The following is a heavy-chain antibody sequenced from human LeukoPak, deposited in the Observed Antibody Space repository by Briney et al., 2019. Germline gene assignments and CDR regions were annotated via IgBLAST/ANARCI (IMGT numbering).Heavy chain of an antibody. D-gene: IGHD3-16*01. CDR3: ASYVWGSYFGPKRFDY. CDR1: GDSVSSNSAA. CDR2: TYYRSKWYN. J-gene: IGHJ4*02. V-gene: IGHV6-1*01. Sequence: SQTLSLTCAISGDSVSSNSAAWNWIRQSPSRGLEWLGRTYYRSKWYNDYAVSVKSRITINPDTSKNQFSLELSSVTAADTAVYYCASYVWGSYFGPKRFDYWGQGTLVTVSS.